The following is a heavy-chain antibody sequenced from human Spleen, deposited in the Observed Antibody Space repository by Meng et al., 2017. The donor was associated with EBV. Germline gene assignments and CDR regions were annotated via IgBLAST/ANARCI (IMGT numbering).Heavy chain of an antibody. Sequence: QVQLQQGGAGLLKPSETLSLTCAVDGGSFSGYYWSWIRQSPGKGLQWIGEINHRGGTNHNPSLKSRVTISIDTSKNQFSLWLTSVTAADTAVYYCARFSEWLPTYWGQGTLVTVSS. J-gene: IGHJ4*02. CDR2: INHRGGT. CDR3: ARFSEWLPTY. CDR1: GGSFSGYY. D-gene: IGHD3-3*01. V-gene: IGHV4-34*01.